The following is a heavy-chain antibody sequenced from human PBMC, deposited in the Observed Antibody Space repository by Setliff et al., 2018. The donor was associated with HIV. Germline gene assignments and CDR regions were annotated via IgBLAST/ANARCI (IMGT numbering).Heavy chain of an antibody. V-gene: IGHV3-23*01. CDR3: ATAGKWGIRGITVHY. J-gene: IGHJ4*02. D-gene: IGHD3-10*01. CDR2: NSGSGGST. Sequence: PGGSLRLSCAASGFTFSSYAMSWVRQAPGKGLEWVSANSGSGGSTYYADSVKGRFTISRDNSKNTLYLQMNSLRAEDTAVYYCATAGKWGIRGITVHYWGQGTPVTVSS. CDR1: GFTFSSYA.